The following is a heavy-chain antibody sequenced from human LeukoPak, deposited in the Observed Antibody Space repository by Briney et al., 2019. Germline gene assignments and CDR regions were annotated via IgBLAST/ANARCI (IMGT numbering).Heavy chain of an antibody. CDR1: GDSISSSSYY. V-gene: IGHV4-61*05. J-gene: IGHJ6*03. CDR3: ARGPSGLRFRIRYYYYMDV. Sequence: SETLSLTCTVSGDSISSSSYYWEWIRQPPGKGLEWIGEIYHSGSTNYNPSLKSRVTISVDKSKNQFSLKLSSVTAADTAVYYCARGPSGLRFRIRYYYYMDVWGKGTTVTVSS. D-gene: IGHD5-12*01. CDR2: IYHSGST.